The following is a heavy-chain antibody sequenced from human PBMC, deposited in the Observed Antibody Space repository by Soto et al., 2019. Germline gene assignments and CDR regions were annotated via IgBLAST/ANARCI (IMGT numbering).Heavy chain of an antibody. D-gene: IGHD1-26*01. J-gene: IGHJ6*02. CDR2: INYSGST. V-gene: IGHV4-30-4*01. Sequence: SETLSLTCTVFGASISSNDYDWSWIRQPPGEGLEWIGHINYSGSTYYTPSLMSRLTMSMDTSKNQFSLRLTSVTAADTAVYYCARGSYSRYYGMDVWGQGTTVTVSS. CDR3: ARGSYSRYYGMDV. CDR1: GASISSNDYD.